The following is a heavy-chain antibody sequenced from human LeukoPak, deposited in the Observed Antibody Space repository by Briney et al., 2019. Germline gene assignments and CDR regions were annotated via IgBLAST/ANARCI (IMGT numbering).Heavy chain of an antibody. CDR1: GFTFSSYW. D-gene: IGHD3-22*01. V-gene: IGHV3-7*01. CDR3: ARENYYDSSGYYPRFDN. CDR2: IKQDGSEK. J-gene: IGHJ4*02. Sequence: GGSLRLSCAASGFTFSSYWMSWVRQAPGKGLEWVANIKQDGSEKYYVDSVKGRFTISRDNAKNSLYLQMNRLRAEDTAVYYCARENYYDSSGYYPRFDNWGQGTLVTVSS.